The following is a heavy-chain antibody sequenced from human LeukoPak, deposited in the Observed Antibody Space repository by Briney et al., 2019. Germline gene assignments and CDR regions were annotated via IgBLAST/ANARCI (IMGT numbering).Heavy chain of an antibody. CDR3: AGKRLDIAARHINWYDP. D-gene: IGHD6-6*01. Sequence: SGTLSLTCTVSGGSISSSSYYWGWIRQPPGKGLEWIGSIYYSGSTYYNPSLKSRVTISVDTSKNQFSLKLSSVTAADTAVYYCAGKRLDIAARHINWYDPWGQGTLVTVSS. V-gene: IGHV4-39*07. CDR1: GGSISSSSYY. J-gene: IGHJ5*02. CDR2: IYYSGST.